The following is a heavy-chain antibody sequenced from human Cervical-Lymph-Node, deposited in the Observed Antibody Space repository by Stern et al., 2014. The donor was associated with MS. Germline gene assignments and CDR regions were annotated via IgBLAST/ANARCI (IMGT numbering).Heavy chain of an antibody. Sequence: EVQLVQSGAELKTPWESLKISCKTSGYNFINYWIAWVRQVPGKGLEWIGIIYPGDSDIRYSPSFQGHVTISVDKSITTAYLQWNSLKASDTAVYYCARWSVACDYWGQGALITVSS. J-gene: IGHJ4*02. CDR1: GYNFINYW. D-gene: IGHD2-21*01. V-gene: IGHV5-51*03. CDR3: ARWSVACDY. CDR2: IYPGDSDI.